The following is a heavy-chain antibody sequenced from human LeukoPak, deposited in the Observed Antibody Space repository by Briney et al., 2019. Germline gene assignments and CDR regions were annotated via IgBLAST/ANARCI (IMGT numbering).Heavy chain of an antibody. V-gene: IGHV3-30*04. CDR3: ASPNSMAGTHYFHY. Sequence: GGSLRLSCAASGFAFTTFPMHWVRQPPGKGLEWVAVISYDGTDKYYADSVKGRFTISRDNSKSTLYLQMDSLRAEDTAVYYCASPNSMAGTHYFHYWGQGTLVTVSS. D-gene: IGHD6-19*01. CDR1: GFAFTTFP. J-gene: IGHJ4*02. CDR2: ISYDGTDK.